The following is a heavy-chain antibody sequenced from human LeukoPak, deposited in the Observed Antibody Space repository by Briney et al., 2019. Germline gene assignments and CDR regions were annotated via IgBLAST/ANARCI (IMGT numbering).Heavy chain of an antibody. Sequence: ASVKVSCKASGYTFTSYGISWVRQAPGQGLEYMGWISAYNGDTNYAQKLQGRVAMTTDTSTSTAYMELRSLRSDDTAVYYCARDEGAYYYDSSGYYHGYWGQGTLVTVSS. V-gene: IGHV1-18*01. CDR2: ISAYNGDT. CDR3: ARDEGAYYYDSSGYYHGY. J-gene: IGHJ4*02. D-gene: IGHD3-22*01. CDR1: GYTFTSYG.